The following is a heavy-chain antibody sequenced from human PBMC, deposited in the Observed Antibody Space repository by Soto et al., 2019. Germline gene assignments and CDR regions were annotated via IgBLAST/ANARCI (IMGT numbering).Heavy chain of an antibody. CDR3: AKGYCSSTSCFPHYWYYYGMDV. CDR1: GFTFSSYA. V-gene: IGHV3-23*01. D-gene: IGHD2-2*01. J-gene: IGHJ6*02. Sequence: GGSLRLSCAASGFTFSSYAMSWVRQAPGKGLEWVSAISGSGGSTYYADSVKGRFTISRDNSKNTLYLQMNSLRAEDTAVYYCAKGYCSSTSCFPHYWYYYGMDVWGQGTTVTVSS. CDR2: ISGSGGST.